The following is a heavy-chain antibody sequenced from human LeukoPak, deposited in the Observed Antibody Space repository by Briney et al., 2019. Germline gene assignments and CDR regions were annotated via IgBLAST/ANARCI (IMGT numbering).Heavy chain of an antibody. CDR1: GGSISSYY. Sequence: SETLSLTCTVSGGSISSYYWSWIRQPAGKGLEWIGRIYTSGSTNYNPSLRSRVTMSVDTSKNQFSLKLSSVTAADTAVYYCARDLPDFWSGYYPDYFDYWGQGTLVTVSS. V-gene: IGHV4-4*07. CDR2: IYTSGST. CDR3: ARDLPDFWSGYYPDYFDY. D-gene: IGHD3-3*01. J-gene: IGHJ4*02.